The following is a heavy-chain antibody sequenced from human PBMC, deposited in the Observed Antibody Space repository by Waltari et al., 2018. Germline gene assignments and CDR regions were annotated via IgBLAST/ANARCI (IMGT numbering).Heavy chain of an antibody. CDR3: ARGSGVDY. Sequence: EVQLLESGGGLVQPGGSLRLSCAASGFTFSTYVRNWVRQAPGKGLEWVSSISDGGGIINYADSVKGRFTISRDNSKNTVYLQMKSLRAEDTAVYYCARGSGVDYWGQGTLVTISS. J-gene: IGHJ4*02. CDR2: ISDGGGII. V-gene: IGHV3-23*01. CDR1: GFTFSTYV. D-gene: IGHD7-27*01.